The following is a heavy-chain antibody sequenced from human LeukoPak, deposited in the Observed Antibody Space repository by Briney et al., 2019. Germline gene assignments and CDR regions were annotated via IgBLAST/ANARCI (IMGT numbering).Heavy chain of an antibody. Sequence: PGGSLRLSCAASGFTVSSNYMSWVRQAPGKGLEWVSAISGSGGSTYYADSVKGRFTISRDNSKNTLYLQMNSLRAEDTAVYYCAKEGFWSGPYYGYWGQGTLVTVSS. CDR1: GFTVSSNY. CDR2: ISGSGGST. V-gene: IGHV3-23*01. D-gene: IGHD3-3*01. CDR3: AKEGFWSGPYYGY. J-gene: IGHJ4*02.